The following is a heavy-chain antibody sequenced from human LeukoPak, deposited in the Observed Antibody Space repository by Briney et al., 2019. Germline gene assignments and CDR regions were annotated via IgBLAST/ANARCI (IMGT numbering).Heavy chain of an antibody. CDR1: GGSNSSGSYY. CDR2: IYTSGST. D-gene: IGHD2-21*02. J-gene: IGHJ3*02. Sequence: SQTLSLTCTVSGGSNSSGSYYWSWIRQPAGKGLEWIGRIYTSGSTNYNPSLKSRVTISVDTSKNQFSLKLSSVTAADTAVYYCARDRYCSGDCYGDAFDIWGQGTMVTVSS. CDR3: ARDRYCSGDCYGDAFDI. V-gene: IGHV4-61*02.